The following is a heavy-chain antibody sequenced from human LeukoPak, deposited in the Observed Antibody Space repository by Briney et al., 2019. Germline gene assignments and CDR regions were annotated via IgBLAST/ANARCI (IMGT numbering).Heavy chain of an antibody. V-gene: IGHV4-31*03. CDR1: GGSISSGGYY. CDR3: ARGVDIVATTYFDY. Sequence: SQTLSLTCTVSGGSISSGGYYWSWIRQHPGKGLEWIGYIYYSGSTYYNPSLKSRVTISVDTSKNQFSLKLSSVTAADTAVYYCARGVDIVATTYFDYWGQGTLVTVSS. D-gene: IGHD5-12*01. CDR2: IYYSGST. J-gene: IGHJ4*02.